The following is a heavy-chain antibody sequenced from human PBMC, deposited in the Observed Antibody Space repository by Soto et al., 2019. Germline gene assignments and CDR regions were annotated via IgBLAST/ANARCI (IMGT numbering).Heavy chain of an antibody. CDR3: ARGGNYDFWSGYSAPYYYYYMDV. V-gene: IGHV1-8*01. Sequence: QVQLVQSGAEVKKPGASVKVSCKASGYTFTSYDINWVRQATGQGLEWMGWMNPNSGNTGYAQKFQGRVNMTRNTSISTAYMELSSLRSEDTAVYYCARGGNYDFWSGYSAPYYYYYMDVWGKGTTVTVSS. CDR2: MNPNSGNT. D-gene: IGHD3-3*01. J-gene: IGHJ6*03. CDR1: GYTFTSYD.